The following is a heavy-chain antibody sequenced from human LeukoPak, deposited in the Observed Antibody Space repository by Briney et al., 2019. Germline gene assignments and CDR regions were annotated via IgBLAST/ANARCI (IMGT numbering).Heavy chain of an antibody. J-gene: IGHJ2*01. CDR3: AMRVVRDFWCCDL. CDR1: GGSFSGYY. V-gene: IGHV4-34*01. D-gene: IGHD2-21*01. Sequence: SETLSLTCAVYGGSFSGYYWSWIRRPPGKGLEWIGSIYYSGSTYYNPSLKSRVTISVDTSKNQFSLKLSSVTAADTAVYCCAMRVVRDFWCCDLWVRGPRVT. CDR2: IYYSGST.